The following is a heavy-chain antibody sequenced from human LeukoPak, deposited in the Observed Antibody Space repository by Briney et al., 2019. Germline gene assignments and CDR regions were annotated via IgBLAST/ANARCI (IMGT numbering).Heavy chain of an antibody. CDR1: GFTFSSYW. J-gene: IGHJ5*02. V-gene: IGHV3-7*04. D-gene: IGHD3-22*01. Sequence: GGSLRLSCAASGFTFSSYWMSWVRQAPGKGLEWVANIKQDGSEKYYVDSVKGRFTISRDNAKNSLYLQLNSLRAEDTAVYYCARGPSSGYYYALGWFDPWGQGTLVTVSS. CDR2: IKQDGSEK. CDR3: ARGPSSGYYYALGWFDP.